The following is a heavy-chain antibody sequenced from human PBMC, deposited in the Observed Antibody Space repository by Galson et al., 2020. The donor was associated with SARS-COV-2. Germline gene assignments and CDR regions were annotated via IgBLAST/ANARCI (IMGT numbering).Heavy chain of an antibody. CDR2: INSDGSST. CDR1: GFTFSTYW. Sequence: GGSLRPSCAASGFTFSTYWMHWVRQAPGKGLVWVSCINSDGSSTSYADSVKGRFTISRDNAKNTLYLQMNSLRAEDTAVYYCARGRLVDGIGARNNWFDPGGQGTLVTVSS. CDR3: ARGRLVDGIGARNNWFDP. D-gene: IGHD2-15*01. V-gene: IGHV3-74*01. J-gene: IGHJ5*02.